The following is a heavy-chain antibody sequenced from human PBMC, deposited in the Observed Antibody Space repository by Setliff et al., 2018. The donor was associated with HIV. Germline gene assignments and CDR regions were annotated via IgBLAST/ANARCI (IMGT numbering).Heavy chain of an antibody. CDR1: GASISSQY. D-gene: IGHD6-19*01. J-gene: IGHJ6*03. V-gene: IGHV4-4*07. CDR2: ISTSGNT. Sequence: PSETLSLTCIVSGASISSQYWSWIRQPAGTGLQWIGRISTSGNTNYNPSLKNRLTMSLDTSKQQFSLRLSSVTAADTAAYYCTRGLGDQWLGSGDIDQYRYMDVWGTATTVTVSS. CDR3: TRGLGDQWLGSGDIDQYRYMDV.